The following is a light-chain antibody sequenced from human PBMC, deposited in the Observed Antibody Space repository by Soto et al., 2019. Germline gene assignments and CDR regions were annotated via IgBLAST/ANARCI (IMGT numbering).Light chain of an antibody. V-gene: IGLV3-21*04. Sequence: SYELTQPPSVSVAPGKTAKITCGGNNIGSKSVHWYQQKSGQAPVQVIYYDRERPSGIPERFSGSNSGITATLTISRVEAGDEADYYCQVWDSSSDHPVFGGGTQLTVL. CDR3: QVWDSSSDHPV. J-gene: IGLJ2*01. CDR2: YDR. CDR1: NIGSKS.